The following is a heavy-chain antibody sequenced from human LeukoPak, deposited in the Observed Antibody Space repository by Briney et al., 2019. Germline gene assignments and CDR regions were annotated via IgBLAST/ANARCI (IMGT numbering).Heavy chain of an antibody. CDR2: ISSSGSTI. J-gene: IGHJ3*02. Sequence: GGSLRLSCAASGFTFSSYEMNWVRQAPGKGLEWVSYISSSGSTIYYADSVKGRFTISRDNAKNSLYLQMNSLRAEDTAVYYCARERAVTSAFEILGQGKPGTVSS. V-gene: IGHV3-48*03. CDR3: ARERAVTSAFEI. D-gene: IGHD4-17*01. CDR1: GFTFSSYE.